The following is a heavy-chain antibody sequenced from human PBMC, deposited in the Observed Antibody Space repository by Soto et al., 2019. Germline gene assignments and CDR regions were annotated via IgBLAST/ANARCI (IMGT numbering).Heavy chain of an antibody. J-gene: IGHJ6*03. CDR3: ARLPSTVTLTYYYYMDV. Sequence: TSETLSLTCTVSGGSISSSSYYWGWIRQPPGKGLEWIGSIYYSGSTYYNPSLKSRVTISVDTSKNQFSLKLSSVTAADTAVYYCARLPSTVTLTYYYYMDVWGKGTTVTVSS. CDR2: IYYSGST. V-gene: IGHV4-39*01. D-gene: IGHD4-4*01. CDR1: GGSISSSSYY.